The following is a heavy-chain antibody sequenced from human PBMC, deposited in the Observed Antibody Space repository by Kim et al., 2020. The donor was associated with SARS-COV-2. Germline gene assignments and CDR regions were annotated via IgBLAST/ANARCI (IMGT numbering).Heavy chain of an antibody. J-gene: IGHJ6*02. CDR2: IYPGDSDT. Sequence: GESLKISCKGSGYSFTSYWIGWVRQMPGKGLEWMGIIYPGDSDTRYSPSFQGQVTISADKSISTAYLQWSSLKASDTAMYYCARHGSESYRVRPLGDGMDVWGQGTTVTVSS. CDR3: ARHGSESYRVRPLGDGMDV. CDR1: GYSFTSYW. V-gene: IGHV5-51*01. D-gene: IGHD3-10*01.